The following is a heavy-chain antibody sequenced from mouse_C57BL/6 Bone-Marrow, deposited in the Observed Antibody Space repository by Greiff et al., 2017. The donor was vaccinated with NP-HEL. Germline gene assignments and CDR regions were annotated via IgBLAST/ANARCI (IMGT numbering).Heavy chain of an antibody. J-gene: IGHJ2*01. Sequence: EVQVVESEGGLVQPGSSMKLSCTASGFTFSDYYMAWVRQVPEKGLEWVANINYDGSSTYYLDSLKSRFIISRDNAKNILYLQMSSLKSEDTATYYCARETVVEALDYWGQGTTLTVSS. D-gene: IGHD1-1*01. CDR2: INYDGSST. CDR1: GFTFSDYY. CDR3: ARETVVEALDY. V-gene: IGHV5-16*01.